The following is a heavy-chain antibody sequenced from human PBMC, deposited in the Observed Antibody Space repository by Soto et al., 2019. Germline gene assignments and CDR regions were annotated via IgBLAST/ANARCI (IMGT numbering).Heavy chain of an antibody. CDR1: GGSISSSSYY. CDR3: ARHRGYYDILTGYYMELNFDY. V-gene: IGHV4-39*01. D-gene: IGHD3-9*01. Sequence: QLQLQESGPGLVKPSETLSLTCTVSGGSISSSSYYWGWIRQPPGKGLEWIGSISYSGSTYYNPSLKSRVTISVDTSKNQFSLKLSSVTAADTAVCYCARHRGYYDILTGYYMELNFDYWGQGTLVTVSS. CDR2: ISYSGST. J-gene: IGHJ4*02.